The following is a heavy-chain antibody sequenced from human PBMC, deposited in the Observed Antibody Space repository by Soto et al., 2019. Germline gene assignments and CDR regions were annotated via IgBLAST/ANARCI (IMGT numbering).Heavy chain of an antibody. CDR3: THDSFGLYGMDV. CDR1: GFSCSISGWG. V-gene: IGHV2-5*02. CDR2: IYGDDDK. D-gene: IGHD3-22*01. Sequence: QIPLKESGPTLVKPTQTLTLTCSFSGFSCSISGWGVGWICPPRRRALEWLALIYGDDDKLYNPSLKSRLTVTKATSKNRVVLTMSNMDPVDTATYFCTHDSFGLYGMDVWGHGTTVTFSS. J-gene: IGHJ6*02.